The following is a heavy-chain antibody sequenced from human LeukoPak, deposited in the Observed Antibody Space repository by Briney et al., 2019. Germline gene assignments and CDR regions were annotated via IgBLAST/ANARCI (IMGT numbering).Heavy chain of an antibody. V-gene: IGHV1-69*05. CDR1: GGTFSSYT. CDR2: IMPLFNTP. J-gene: IGHJ6*03. Sequence: SVKVSCKAAGGTFSSYTITWVRQAPGQGLEWMEGIMPLFNTPNYAQQFQGRVTMTTDESTSTAYLELSSLRFEDTAMYYCARVDRSHFYLDVWGKGTTVTVSS. CDR3: ARVDRSHFYLDV.